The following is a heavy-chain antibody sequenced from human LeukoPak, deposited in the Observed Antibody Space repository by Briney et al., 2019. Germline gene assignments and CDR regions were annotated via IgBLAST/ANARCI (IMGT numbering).Heavy chain of an antibody. V-gene: IGHV3-21*01. D-gene: IGHD6-13*01. CDR2: ISSSSSLI. J-gene: IGHJ6*03. Sequence: GGSLRLSCAASGFTFSYYSMNWVRQAPGRGLEWVSCISSSSSLIFYSDSVRGRFTISRANAKNLLYLHMNSLRVEDTAVYYCAKVDRGDYSSSPVPYYNYYMNVWGKGTTVTVSS. CDR1: GFTFSYYS. CDR3: AKVDRGDYSSSPVPYYNYYMNV.